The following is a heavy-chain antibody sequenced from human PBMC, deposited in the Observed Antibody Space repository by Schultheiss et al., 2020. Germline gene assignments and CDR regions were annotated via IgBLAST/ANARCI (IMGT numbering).Heavy chain of an antibody. Sequence: WGSLRLSCAASGFTFSNAWMNWVRQAPGKGLEWVGRIKSNTDGGTTDYAAPVKGRFTISRDESKNTLYLQMNSLRAEDTAVYYCGKGMKDRDTRADVWGQGTTVTVSS. D-gene: IGHD2-15*01. CDR2: IKSNTDGGTT. V-gene: IGHV3-15*07. CDR3: GKGMKDRDTRADV. CDR1: GFTFSNAW. J-gene: IGHJ6*02.